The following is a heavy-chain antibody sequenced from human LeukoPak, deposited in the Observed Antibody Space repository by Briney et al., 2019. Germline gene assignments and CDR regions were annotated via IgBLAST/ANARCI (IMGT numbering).Heavy chain of an antibody. Sequence: SVKVSCKASGGTFSSYAISWVRQAPGQGLEWMGRIIPILGIANYAQKFQGRVTITADKSTSIAYMELSSLRSEDTAVYYCAGRNSSGYLHVDYWGQGTLVTVSS. CDR1: GGTFSSYA. V-gene: IGHV1-69*04. CDR2: IIPILGIA. J-gene: IGHJ4*02. D-gene: IGHD3-22*01. CDR3: AGRNSSGYLHVDY.